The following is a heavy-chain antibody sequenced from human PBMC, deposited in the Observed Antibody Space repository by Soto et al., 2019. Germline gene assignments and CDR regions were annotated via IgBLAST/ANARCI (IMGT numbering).Heavy chain of an antibody. J-gene: IGHJ4*02. CDR1: GGSISSYY. CDR2: IYYSGST. D-gene: IGHD2-15*01. Sequence: SETLSLTCPVSGGSISSYYLSWIRQPPGKGLEWIGYIYYSGSTNYNPSLKSRVTISVDTSKNQFSLKLSSVTAADTAVYYCARHPPGYCSGGSCYSPYYFDYWGQGTLVTVSS. CDR3: ARHPPGYCSGGSCYSPYYFDY. V-gene: IGHV4-59*08.